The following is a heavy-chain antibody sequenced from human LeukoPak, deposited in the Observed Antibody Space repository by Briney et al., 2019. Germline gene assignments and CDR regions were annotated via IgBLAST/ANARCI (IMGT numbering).Heavy chain of an antibody. CDR2: IDYSGST. Sequence: SETLSLTCTVSGGSISGQYWSWIRQPPGKGLEWIGYIDYSGSTNYNPSLKSRVTISLDMPKNQFSLKMNCVTAADTAVYYCAGRGYSSGWFGFDPWGQGTLVTVSS. CDR3: AGRGYSSGWFGFDP. J-gene: IGHJ5*02. D-gene: IGHD6-19*01. CDR1: GGSISGQY. V-gene: IGHV4-59*11.